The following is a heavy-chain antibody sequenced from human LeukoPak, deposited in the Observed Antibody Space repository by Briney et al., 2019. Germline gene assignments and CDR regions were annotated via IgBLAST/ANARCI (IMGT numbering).Heavy chain of an antibody. CDR2: IFYTGSS. D-gene: IGHD6-19*01. J-gene: IGHJ4*02. V-gene: IGHV4-59*08. CDR3: ARQMAVAGDFDY. Sequence: SETPSLTCTVSGGSISSYYWSWIRQPPGKGLEWIASIFYTGSSSYNPSLKTRVTISVDTSKNQLFLKLSSVTAADTAVYYCARQMAVAGDFDYWGQGTLVTVSS. CDR1: GGSISSYY.